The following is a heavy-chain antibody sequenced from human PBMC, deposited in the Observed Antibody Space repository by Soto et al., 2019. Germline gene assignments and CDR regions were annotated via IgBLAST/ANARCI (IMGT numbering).Heavy chain of an antibody. CDR2: IIPIFGTA. V-gene: IGHV1-69*13. CDR1: GGTFSSYA. J-gene: IGHJ6*02. Sequence: ASVKVSCKASGGTFSSYAISWVRQAPGQGLEWMGGIIPIFGTANYAQKFQGRVTITADESTSTAYMELSSLRSEDTAVYYCASGYIVVVVAAITPGYGMDVWGQGTTVTVSS. D-gene: IGHD2-15*01. CDR3: ASGYIVVVVAAITPGYGMDV.